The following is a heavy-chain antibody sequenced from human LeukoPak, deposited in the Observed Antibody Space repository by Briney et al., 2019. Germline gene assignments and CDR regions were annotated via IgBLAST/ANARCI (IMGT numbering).Heavy chain of an antibody. CDR3: ARQVSNYDFFDY. D-gene: IGHD3-3*01. CDR2: IYYSGST. Sequence: SETLSLTCTVSGGSISSYYWSWIRQPPGKGLEWIGYIYYSGSTNYNPSLKSRVTISVDTSKNQFSLKLSSVTAADTAVYYCARQVSNYDFFDYWGQGTLVTVSS. CDR1: GGSISSYY. J-gene: IGHJ4*02. V-gene: IGHV4-59*08.